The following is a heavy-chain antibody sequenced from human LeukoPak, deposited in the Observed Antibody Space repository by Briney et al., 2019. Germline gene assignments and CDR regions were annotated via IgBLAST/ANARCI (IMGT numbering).Heavy chain of an antibody. CDR3: ARDLKGETYYYDSSGYEY. Sequence: ASVKVSCKASGYTFTGYYMHWVRQAPGQGLAWMGWINPNSGGTNYAQKFQGRVTMTRDTSISTAYMELSRLRSDDTAVYYCARDLKGETYYYDSSGYEYWGQGTLVTVSS. V-gene: IGHV1-2*02. CDR1: GYTFTGYY. J-gene: IGHJ4*02. CDR2: INPNSGGT. D-gene: IGHD3-22*01.